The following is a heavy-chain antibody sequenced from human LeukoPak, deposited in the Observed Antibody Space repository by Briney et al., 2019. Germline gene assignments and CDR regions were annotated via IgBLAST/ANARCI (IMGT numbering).Heavy chain of an antibody. Sequence: GGSLRLSCAASGLTFRRYGMTWVRQAPGKGLEWVSAISGSGSTYHADSVKGRFTISRDIFKNTLYLQMNSLRAEDTAVYYCVHGGLYYLDYWGQGTLVTVSS. CDR3: VHGGLYYLDY. D-gene: IGHD3-10*01. V-gene: IGHV3-23*01. J-gene: IGHJ4*02. CDR2: ISGSGST. CDR1: GLTFRRYG.